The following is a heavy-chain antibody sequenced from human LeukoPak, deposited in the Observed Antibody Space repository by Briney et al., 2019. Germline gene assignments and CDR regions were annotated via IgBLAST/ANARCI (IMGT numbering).Heavy chain of an antibody. V-gene: IGHV3-48*02. Sequence: GGSLRLSCAASGFTFSRYSMNWVRQAPGKGLEWVSYISSSSSTIYYADSVKGRFTISRDNAKNSLYLQMNSLRDEDTAVYYCARDVMIGLSRWFDPWGQGTLVTVSS. CDR1: GFTFSRYS. CDR3: ARDVMIGLSRWFDP. D-gene: IGHD3-16*01. J-gene: IGHJ5*02. CDR2: ISSSSSTI.